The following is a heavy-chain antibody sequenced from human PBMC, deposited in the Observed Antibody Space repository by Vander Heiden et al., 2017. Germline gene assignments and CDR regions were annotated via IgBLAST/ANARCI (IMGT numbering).Heavy chain of an antibody. CDR2: IGTAGDT. Sequence: VQLVESGGGLVQPGGSLRLSYAASGVTFSSYSMHWLRQATGKGLEWVSAIGTAGDTYYPGSVKGRFTISRENAKNSLYLQMISLRAGDTAVYYCARSYPVTIFGVVIGVGAFDIWGQGTMVTVSS. D-gene: IGHD3-3*01. J-gene: IGHJ3*02. V-gene: IGHV3-13*01. CDR1: GVTFSSYS. CDR3: ARSYPVTIFGVVIGVGAFDI.